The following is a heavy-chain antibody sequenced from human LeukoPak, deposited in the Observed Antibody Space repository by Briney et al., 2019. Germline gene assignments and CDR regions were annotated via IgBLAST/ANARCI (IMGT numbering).Heavy chain of an antibody. V-gene: IGHV3-21*01. J-gene: IGHJ4*02. CDR2: ISSSSSYI. CDR3: ARDFRDGYNRPY. CDR1: GFTFSSYS. Sequence: GGSLRLSCAASGFTFSSYSMNWVRQAPGEGLEWVSSISSSSSYIYYADSVKGRFTISRDNAKNSPYLQMNSLRAEDTAVYYCARDFRDGYNRPYWGQGTLVTVSS. D-gene: IGHD5-24*01.